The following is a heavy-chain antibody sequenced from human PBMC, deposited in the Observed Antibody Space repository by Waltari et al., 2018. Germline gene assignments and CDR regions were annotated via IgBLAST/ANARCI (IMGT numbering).Heavy chain of an antibody. Sequence: QVQLRESGPGLVKPSETVSLTCSVSTGSIFTYYWSWIRQPPGKGLEWIGYVDYTGSTNYNPSLRSRVTISVDTPNNQFSLKVTSVTAADTALYYCARGMYGTTSYMIDYWGQGTLVTVSS. D-gene: IGHD2-8*01. CDR3: ARGMYGTTSYMIDY. CDR1: TGSIFTYY. J-gene: IGHJ4*02. V-gene: IGHV4-59*01. CDR2: VDYTGST.